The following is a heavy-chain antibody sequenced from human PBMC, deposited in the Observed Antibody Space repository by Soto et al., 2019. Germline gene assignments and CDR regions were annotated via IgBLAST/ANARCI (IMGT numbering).Heavy chain of an antibody. D-gene: IGHD1-26*01. CDR2: IYGGGST. CDR3: ARDPGRSYGPD. Sequence: EVQLVESGGGLVQPGGSLRLSCAASGFTVSSNYMSWVRQAPGKGLEWVSVIYGGGSTYYADSVKGRFTISRDNSKNTLYLQMNSLRAEDTAVYYCARDPGRSYGPDWGQGTLVTVSS. J-gene: IGHJ4*02. CDR1: GFTVSSNY. V-gene: IGHV3-66*01.